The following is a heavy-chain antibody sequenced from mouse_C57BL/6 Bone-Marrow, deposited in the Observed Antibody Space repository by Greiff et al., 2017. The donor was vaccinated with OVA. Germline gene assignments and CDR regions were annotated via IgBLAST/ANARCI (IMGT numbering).Heavy chain of an antibody. J-gene: IGHJ1*03. Sequence: QVHVKQSGPELVKPGASVKISCKAFGYAFSSSWMNWVKQRPGKGLEWIGRIYPGDGDTNYNGKFKGKATLTADKSSGAAYMQLSSLTSEDSAVYFCARDVYDGYYLYWYFDVWGTGTTVTVSS. D-gene: IGHD2-3*01. CDR1: GYAFSSSW. CDR3: ARDVYDGYYLYWYFDV. V-gene: IGHV1-82*01. CDR2: IYPGDGDT.